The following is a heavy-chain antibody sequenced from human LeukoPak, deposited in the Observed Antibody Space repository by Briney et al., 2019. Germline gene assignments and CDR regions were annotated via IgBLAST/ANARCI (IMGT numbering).Heavy chain of an antibody. V-gene: IGHV4-34*01. Sequence: SETLSLTCAVYGGSFSGYYWSWIRQPPGKGLEWIGEINHSGSTNYNPSLKSRVTISVDTSKNQFSLQLSSVTAADTAVYYCARDLGYCSGGSCLDYWGQGTLVTVSS. CDR2: INHSGST. CDR3: ARDLGYCSGGSCLDY. CDR1: GGSFSGYY. D-gene: IGHD2-15*01. J-gene: IGHJ4*02.